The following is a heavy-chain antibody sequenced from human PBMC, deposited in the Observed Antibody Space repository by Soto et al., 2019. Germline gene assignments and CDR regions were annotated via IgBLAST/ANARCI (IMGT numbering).Heavy chain of an antibody. CDR2: LTYDGANG. J-gene: IGHJ4*02. CDR3: ARAFSGSYPNFDY. V-gene: IGHV3-30*09. Sequence: GGTLRLPGLASGFIFRSYAMHWVRHAPGKGLEWVAVLTYDGANGYYADSVGGGFAISRDNSKSTFFLQMTSLRPEDTAVYYCARAFSGSYPNFDYWGQGTLVTVSS. D-gene: IGHD1-26*01. CDR1: GFIFRSYA.